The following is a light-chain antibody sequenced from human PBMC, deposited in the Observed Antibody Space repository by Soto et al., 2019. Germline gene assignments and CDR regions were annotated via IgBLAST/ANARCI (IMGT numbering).Light chain of an antibody. V-gene: IGKV3-20*01. J-gene: IGKJ4*01. CDR1: QSVSSTY. CDR2: GAS. Sequence: IVLMQSPGTLSLSPGERATLSCRASQSVSSTYLAWYQQKPGQAPRLLIDGASNRATGIPDRFSGSGSGTDFTLTISRREPEDFEVYYCQRYGSSPPLTFGGGTKVEIK. CDR3: QRYGSSPPLT.